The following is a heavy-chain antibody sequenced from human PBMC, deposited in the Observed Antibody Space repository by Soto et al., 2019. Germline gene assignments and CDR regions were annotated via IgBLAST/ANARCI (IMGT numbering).Heavy chain of an antibody. CDR1: GGSISSSSYY. CDR3: ARRQYYYDSSGVSGMDV. CDR2: IYYSGST. Sequence: SETLSLTCTVSGGSISSSSYYWGWIRQPPGKGLEWIGSIYYSGSTYYNPSLKSRVTISVDTSKNQFSLKLSSVTAADTAVYYCARRQYYYDSSGVSGMDVWGQGTTVTVSS. J-gene: IGHJ6*02. V-gene: IGHV4-39*01. D-gene: IGHD3-22*01.